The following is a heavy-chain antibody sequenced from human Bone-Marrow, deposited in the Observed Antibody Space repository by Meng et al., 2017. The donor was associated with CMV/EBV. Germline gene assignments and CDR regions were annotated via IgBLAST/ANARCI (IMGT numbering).Heavy chain of an antibody. Sequence: GESLKISCAASGFTFSRYGMDWVRQGPGKGLEWVTSIENDGSNKYYADSVKGRFTISRDNFKDTVHLQINSLRAEDTALYYCVKFFRWDQPDDAFDIWGHGTMVTVSS. CDR2: IENDGSNK. D-gene: IGHD1-26*01. CDR3: VKFFRWDQPDDAFDI. V-gene: IGHV3-30*02. CDR1: GFTFSRYG. J-gene: IGHJ3*02.